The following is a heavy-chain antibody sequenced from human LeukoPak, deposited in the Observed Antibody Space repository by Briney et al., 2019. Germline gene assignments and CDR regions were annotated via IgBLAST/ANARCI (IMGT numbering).Heavy chain of an antibody. CDR2: ISGSGGST. D-gene: IGHD3-10*01. CDR3: AKSEYYGSGSYYIY. Sequence: GGSLRLSCAASGFTFSSYAMSWVRQAPGKGQEWVSAISGSGGSTYYADSVKGRFTISRDNSKNTLYLQMNSLRAEDTAVYYCAKSEYYGSGSYYIYWGQGTLVTVSS. CDR1: GFTFSSYA. J-gene: IGHJ4*02. V-gene: IGHV3-23*01.